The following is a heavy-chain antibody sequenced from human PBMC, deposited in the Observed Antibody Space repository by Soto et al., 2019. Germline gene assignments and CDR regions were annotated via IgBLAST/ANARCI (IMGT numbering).Heavy chain of an antibody. CDR3: ARAWGGYFDY. D-gene: IGHD3-16*01. Sequence: QVQLQESGPGLVKPSQTLSLTCTVSGGSISSGGYYWSWIRQHPGKGLEWIGYIYYSESTHYNPSPKSRFTISVHTSKTQLSLKLSSVSAADTAVYYCARAWGGYFDYWGQGTLVTVSS. CDR2: IYYSEST. V-gene: IGHV4-31*03. J-gene: IGHJ4*02. CDR1: GGSISSGGYY.